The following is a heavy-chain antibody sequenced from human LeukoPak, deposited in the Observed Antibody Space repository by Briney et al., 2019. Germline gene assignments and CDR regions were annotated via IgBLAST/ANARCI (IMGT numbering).Heavy chain of an antibody. CDR2: INPNSGGT. CDR3: ARDRADYYDSSGYE. D-gene: IGHD3-22*01. J-gene: IGHJ4*02. Sequence: ASVKVSCKASGYTFAGYYMHWVRQAPGQGLEWMGWINPNSGGTNYAQKFQGRVTMTRDTSISTAYMELSRLRSDDTAVYYCARDRADYYDSSGYEWGQGTLVTVSS. V-gene: IGHV1-2*02. CDR1: GYTFAGYY.